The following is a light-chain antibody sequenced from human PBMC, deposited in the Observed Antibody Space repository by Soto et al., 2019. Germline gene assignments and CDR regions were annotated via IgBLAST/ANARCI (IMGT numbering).Light chain of an antibody. CDR1: QSIGSY. CDR3: QQRSNWPAAT. CDR2: DAS. J-gene: IGKJ4*01. V-gene: IGKV3-11*01. Sequence: EIVLTQSPATLSLSPGERATLSCRASQSIGSYLAWYQQKPGQAPRLLIYDASNRATGIPARFSGSGSGTDFTLTISSLEPEDFAVYYCQQRSNWPAATFGGGTKVEIK.